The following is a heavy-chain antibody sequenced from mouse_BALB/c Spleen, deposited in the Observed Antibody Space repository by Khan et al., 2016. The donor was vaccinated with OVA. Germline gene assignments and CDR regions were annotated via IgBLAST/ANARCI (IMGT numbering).Heavy chain of an antibody. CDR1: GFTFSDYG. J-gene: IGHJ4*01. Sequence: EVELVESGGGLVQPGGSRKLSCAASGFTFSDYGLAWVRQAPGKGPEWVAFISSLAYSIYYADTLTGRFTISRENSKNTLYLEMSSLESDDTAMYYCARSWAMDYWGQGTSVSVSS. CDR3: ARSWAMDY. CDR2: ISSLAYSI. V-gene: IGHV5-15*02.